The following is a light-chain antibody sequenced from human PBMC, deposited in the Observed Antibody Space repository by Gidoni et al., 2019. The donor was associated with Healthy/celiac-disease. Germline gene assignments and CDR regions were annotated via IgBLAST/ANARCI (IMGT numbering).Light chain of an antibody. V-gene: IGKV1-27*01. Sequence: DMPMTQSPSSLSASVGDRVTTTCRAGQGISNYLAWYQQKPGKVPKLLIYSASTLQSGVPSRFSGSGSGTDFTLTISSLQPEDVATYYCQKYNSAPWTFGQGTKVEIK. J-gene: IGKJ1*01. CDR2: SAS. CDR3: QKYNSAPWT. CDR1: QGISNY.